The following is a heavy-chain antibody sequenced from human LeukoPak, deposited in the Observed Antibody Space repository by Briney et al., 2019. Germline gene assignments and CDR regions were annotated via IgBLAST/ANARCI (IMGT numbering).Heavy chain of an antibody. CDR2: ISSSGSTI. V-gene: IGHV3-48*03. CDR1: GFTFSSYE. J-gene: IGHJ4*02. Sequence: GGSLRLSCAASGFTFSSYEMNWVRQAPGEGLEWVSYISSSGSTIYYADSVKGRFTISRDNAKNSLYLQMNSLKNEDTAVYYCTTTSYGANEYWGQGTLVTASS. CDR3: TTTSYGANEY. D-gene: IGHD4-17*01.